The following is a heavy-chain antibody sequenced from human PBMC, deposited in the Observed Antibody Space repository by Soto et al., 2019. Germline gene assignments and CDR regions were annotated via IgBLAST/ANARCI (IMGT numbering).Heavy chain of an antibody. D-gene: IGHD3-10*01. CDR2: IYYSGST. V-gene: IGHV4-39*01. CDR1: GVSISSSNYY. CDR3: ASHGVPSVNAPIPGLFDS. J-gene: IGHJ4*02. Sequence: SETLSLTCTVSGVSISSSNYYWGWIRQPPGKGLEWIGSIYYSGSTYYNPSLKSQVTISVDTSKNQFSLKLSSVTAADTAVSCSASHGVPSVNAPIPGLFDSWGQGTPVTVS.